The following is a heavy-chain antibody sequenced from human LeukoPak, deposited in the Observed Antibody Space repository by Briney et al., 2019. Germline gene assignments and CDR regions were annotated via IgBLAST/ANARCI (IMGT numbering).Heavy chain of an antibody. CDR3: APGRGSGWYEFDY. J-gene: IGHJ4*02. D-gene: IGHD6-19*01. CDR2: ISGSGGST. Sequence: PGGSLRLSCAASGFTFSSYAMSWVRQAPGKGLEWVSAISGSGGSTYYADSVKGGFPISRDNSKNTLYLQMNSLRAEDTAVYYCAPGRGSGWYEFDYWGQGTLVTVSS. V-gene: IGHV3-23*01. CDR1: GFTFSSYA.